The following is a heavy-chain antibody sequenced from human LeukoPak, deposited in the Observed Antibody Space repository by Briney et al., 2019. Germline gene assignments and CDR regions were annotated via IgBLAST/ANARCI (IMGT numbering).Heavy chain of an antibody. J-gene: IGHJ4*02. CDR2: INPNSGGT. Sequence: ASVKVSCKASGYTFTGYYMHWVRQAPGQGLEWMGWINPNSGGTNYAQKFRGRVTMTRDTSISTAYMELSRLRSDDTAVYYCARGLRVRGPFFDYWGQGTLVTVSS. CDR1: GYTFTGYY. D-gene: IGHD2-8*01. CDR3: ARGLRVRGPFFDY. V-gene: IGHV1-2*02.